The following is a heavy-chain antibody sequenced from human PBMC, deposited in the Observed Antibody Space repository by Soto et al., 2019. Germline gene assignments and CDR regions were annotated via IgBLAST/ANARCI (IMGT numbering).Heavy chain of an antibody. D-gene: IGHD6-19*01. CDR3: AKATTNGGWFNPFDS. CDR1: GFSFVNYA. V-gene: IGHV3-23*01. Sequence: GGSLRLSCAASGFSFVNYAMNWVRQAPGEGLEWVSGLSGSGTSTYYADSVKGRFTISRDNSRDTLFLQMNSLTADDTAVYYCAKATTNGGWFNPFDSWGQGALVTVSS. CDR2: LSGSGTST. J-gene: IGHJ4*02.